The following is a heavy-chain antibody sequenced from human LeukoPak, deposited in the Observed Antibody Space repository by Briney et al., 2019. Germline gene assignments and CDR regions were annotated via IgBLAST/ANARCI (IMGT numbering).Heavy chain of an antibody. Sequence: GGSLRLSCAASGFTFSSYAMSWVRQAPGKGLEWVSGISGSGGSTFYADSVKGRFTISRDNSKNTLYLQMNSLRAEDTAVYYCAKDGSHGDYGFWGQGTLVTVSS. CDR3: AKDGSHGDYGF. J-gene: IGHJ4*02. D-gene: IGHD4-17*01. V-gene: IGHV3-23*01. CDR1: GFTFSSYA. CDR2: ISGSGGST.